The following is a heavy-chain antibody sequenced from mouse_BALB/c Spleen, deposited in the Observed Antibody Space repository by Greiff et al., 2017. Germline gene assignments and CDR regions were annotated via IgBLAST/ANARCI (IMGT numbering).Heavy chain of an antibody. Sequence: DVKLQESGPELVKPGASVKISCKASGYTFTDYNMHWVKQSHGKSLEWIGYIYPYNGGTGYNQKFKSKATLTVDNSSSTAYMELRSLTSEDSAVYYCARSYPGGGYWGQGTTLTVSS. CDR3: ARSYPGGGY. D-gene: IGHD1-1*02. CDR2: IYPYNGGT. J-gene: IGHJ2*01. V-gene: IGHV1S29*02. CDR1: GYTFTDYN.